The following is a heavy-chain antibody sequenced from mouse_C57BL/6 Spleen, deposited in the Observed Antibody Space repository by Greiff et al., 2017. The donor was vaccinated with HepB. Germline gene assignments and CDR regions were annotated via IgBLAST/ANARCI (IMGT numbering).Heavy chain of an antibody. CDR3: AREGGFLSYFDV. CDR1: GYAFSSSW. CDR2: IYPGDGDT. D-gene: IGHD3-2*02. J-gene: IGHJ1*03. V-gene: IGHV1-82*01. Sequence: VQLQQSGPELVKPGASVKISCKASGYAFSSSWMNWVKQRPGKGLEWIGRIYPGDGDTNYNGKFKGKATLTADKSSSTAYMQLSSLTSEDSAVYFCAREGGFLSYFDVWGTGTTVTVSS.